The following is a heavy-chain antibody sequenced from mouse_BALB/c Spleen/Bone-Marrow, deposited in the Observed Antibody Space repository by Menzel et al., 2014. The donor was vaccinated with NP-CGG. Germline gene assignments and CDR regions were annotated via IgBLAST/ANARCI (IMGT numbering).Heavy chain of an antibody. J-gene: IGHJ3*01. CDR2: IYPGSDNT. V-gene: IGHV1-77*01. CDR1: GYTFTDYY. Sequence: VQLQQSGAELARPGASVKLSCKASGYTFTDYYINWMKQRTGQGLEWIGEIYPGSDNTYYNEKFKGKATLTADKSSSTTYMQLSSPTSEDSAVYFCARTTTATSYWGQGTLVTVSA. D-gene: IGHD1-2*01. CDR3: ARTTTATSY.